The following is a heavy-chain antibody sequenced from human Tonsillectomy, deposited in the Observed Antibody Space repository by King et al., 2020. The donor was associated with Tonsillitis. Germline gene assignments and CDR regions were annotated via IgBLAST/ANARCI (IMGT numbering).Heavy chain of an antibody. CDR2: ISSSSSYI. D-gene: IGHD4-17*01. Sequence: QLVQSGGGLVKPGGSLRLSCAASGFTFSRYSMNWVRQAPGKGLDWVSSISSSSSYIYYADSVKGRFTISRDNAKNSLYLQMNSLRAEDTAVYYCTREGGDYGDYFDYWGQGTLVTVSS. CDR3: TREGGDYGDYFDY. CDR1: GFTFSRYS. V-gene: IGHV3-21*01. J-gene: IGHJ4*02.